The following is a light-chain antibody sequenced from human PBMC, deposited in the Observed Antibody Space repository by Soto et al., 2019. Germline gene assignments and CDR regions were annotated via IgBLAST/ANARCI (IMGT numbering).Light chain of an antibody. V-gene: IGKV3-15*01. CDR2: GAS. CDR1: QTISSS. J-gene: IGKJ4*01. CDR3: QQYNRWPLT. Sequence: EIVLTQSPATLSMSPGERATLFCWASQTISSSLAWYQQKPGQAPRLLIYGASTRAAGVPVRFSGSGSGTEFTLTINRLEAEDFAVYYCQQYNRWPLTFGGGTKVEIK.